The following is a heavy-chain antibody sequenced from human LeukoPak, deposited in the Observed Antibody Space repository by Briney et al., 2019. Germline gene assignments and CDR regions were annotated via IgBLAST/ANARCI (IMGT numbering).Heavy chain of an antibody. CDR1: GGSISSYY. J-gene: IGHJ5*02. V-gene: IGHV4-59*01. CDR3: ARVPTYYYGSGSYRPHNWFDP. D-gene: IGHD3-10*01. CDR2: IYYSGST. Sequence: SQTLSLTCTVSGGSISSYYWSWIRQPPGKGLEWIGYIYYSGSTNYNPSLKSRVTISVDTSKNQFSLKLSSVTAADTAVYYCARVPTYYYGSGSYRPHNWFDPWGQGTLVTVSS.